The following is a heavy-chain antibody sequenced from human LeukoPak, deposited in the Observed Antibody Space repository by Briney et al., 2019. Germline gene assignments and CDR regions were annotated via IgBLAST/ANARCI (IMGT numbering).Heavy chain of an antibody. CDR3: AKANYGDYGEAVDI. J-gene: IGHJ3*02. V-gene: IGHV3-30*02. Sequence: GGSLRLSCAASGFTFSSYGMHWVRQAPGKGLEWVAFIRYDGSNKYYADSVKGRFTISRDNSKNTLYLQMNSLRAEDTAVYYCAKANYGDYGEAVDIWGQGTMVTVSS. CDR2: IRYDGSNK. CDR1: GFTFSSYG. D-gene: IGHD4-17*01.